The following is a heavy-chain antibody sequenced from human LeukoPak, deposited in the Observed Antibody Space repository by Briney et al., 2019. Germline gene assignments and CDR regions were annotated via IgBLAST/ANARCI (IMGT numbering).Heavy chain of an antibody. CDR1: GFTFSNYW. V-gene: IGHV3-7*01. D-gene: IGHD5-18*01. Sequence: GGSLRLSCAASGFTFSNYWMSWVRQAPGKGLEWVANIKQDGIEKNYVDSVKGRFTISSDNAKTSLYLQMNSLRAEDTAVYYCARSLWPEDYWGQGTLVTVSS. CDR3: ARSLWPEDY. J-gene: IGHJ4*02. CDR2: IKQDGIEK.